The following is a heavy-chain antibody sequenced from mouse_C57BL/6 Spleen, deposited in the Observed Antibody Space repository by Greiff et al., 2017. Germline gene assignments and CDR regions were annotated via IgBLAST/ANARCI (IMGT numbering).Heavy chain of an antibody. J-gene: IGHJ3*01. D-gene: IGHD1-1*01. V-gene: IGHV1-64*01. CDR2: IHPNSGST. Sequence: VQLKQPGAELVKPGASVKLSCKASGYTFTSYWMHWVKQRPGQGLEWIGMIHPNSGSTNYNEKFKSKATLTVDKSSSTAYMQLSSLTSEDSAVYYCAREDYYGSLNWGQGTLVTVSA. CDR1: GYTFTSYW. CDR3: AREDYYGSLN.